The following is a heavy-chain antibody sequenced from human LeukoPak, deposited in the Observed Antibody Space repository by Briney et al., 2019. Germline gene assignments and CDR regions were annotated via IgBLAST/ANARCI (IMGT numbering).Heavy chain of an antibody. D-gene: IGHD4-11*01. CDR3: AREGPHDYSFLH. CDR1: GGSISSYY. Sequence: SETLSLTCTVSGGSISSYYWSWIRQAPGKGLEWIGYIYYSGSTNYNPSLKSRVTISVDTSKNQFSLKLSSVTAADTAVYYCAREGPHDYSFLHSGQGTLVTVSS. V-gene: IGHV4-59*01. J-gene: IGHJ4*02. CDR2: IYYSGST.